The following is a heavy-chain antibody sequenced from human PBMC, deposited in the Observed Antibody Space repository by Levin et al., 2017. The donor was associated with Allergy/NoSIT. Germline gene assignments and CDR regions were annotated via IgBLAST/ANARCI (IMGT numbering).Heavy chain of an antibody. Sequence: SETLSLTCTVSGDSINIGGDYWTWIRQHPEKGLEWSGCIYYTGTTFYNPSLNSRLTISVDTSKNQFSLKLNSVTAADTAIYYCAKARVVAGKFDSWGPGTLVAASS. V-gene: IGHV4-31*03. CDR2: IYYTGTT. J-gene: IGHJ4*03. D-gene: IGHD2-15*01. CDR3: AKARVVAGKFDS. CDR1: GDSINIGGDY.